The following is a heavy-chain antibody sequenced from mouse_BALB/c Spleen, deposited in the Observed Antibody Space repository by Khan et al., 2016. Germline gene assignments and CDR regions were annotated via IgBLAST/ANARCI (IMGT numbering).Heavy chain of an antibody. CDR1: GYTFTDYS. D-gene: IGHD2-4*01. V-gene: IGHV9-2-1*01. CDR2: INTETGEP. CDR3: ARRDDYDGFAY. Sequence: QVQLQQSGPELKKPGETVKISCKASGYTFTDYSMHWVKQAPGKGLKWMGWINTETGEPTYADDFKGRFAFSLETSASTAYLQINNLKNEDTATYFCARRDDYDGFAYWGQGTLVTVSA. J-gene: IGHJ3*01.